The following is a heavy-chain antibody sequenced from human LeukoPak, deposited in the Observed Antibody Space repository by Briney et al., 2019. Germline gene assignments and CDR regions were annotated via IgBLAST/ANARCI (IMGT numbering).Heavy chain of an antibody. CDR3: AREVGATISY. D-gene: IGHD5-12*01. CDR2: INHSGST. Sequence: PSETLSLTCAVYGGSFSGYYWSWIRQPPGKGLEWIGEINHSGSTNYNPSLESRVTISVDTSKNQFSLKLSSVTAADTAVYYCAREVGATISYWGQGTLVTVSS. CDR1: GGSFSGYY. J-gene: IGHJ4*02. V-gene: IGHV4-34*01.